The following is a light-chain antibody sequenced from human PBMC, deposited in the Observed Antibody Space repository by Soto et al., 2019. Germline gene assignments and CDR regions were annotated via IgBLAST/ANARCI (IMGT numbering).Light chain of an antibody. CDR2: GAS. V-gene: IGKV3-15*01. Sequence: EIVMAQYPATPSVSPGERAPLSFRASQSVSSNLAWYQQKPGQAPRLLIYGASTRATGIPARFSGSGSGTDFTLTISSLQPEDVAVYYCQRYNSAPRTFGQGTKVDIK. J-gene: IGKJ1*01. CDR3: QRYNSAPRT. CDR1: QSVSSN.